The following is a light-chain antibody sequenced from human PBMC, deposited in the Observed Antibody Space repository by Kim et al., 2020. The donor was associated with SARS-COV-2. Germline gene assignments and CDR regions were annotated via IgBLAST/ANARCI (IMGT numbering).Light chain of an antibody. V-gene: IGKV3-20*01. CDR3: QQYGSSLPWT. CDR1: QSVSSSD. CDR2: GAS. J-gene: IGKJ1*01. Sequence: PGERATLSCRASQSVSSSDLAWYQQKPGQAPRLLIYGASSRATGIPDRFSGSGSGTDFTLTISRLEPEDFAVYYCQQYGSSLPWTFGQGTKVDIK.